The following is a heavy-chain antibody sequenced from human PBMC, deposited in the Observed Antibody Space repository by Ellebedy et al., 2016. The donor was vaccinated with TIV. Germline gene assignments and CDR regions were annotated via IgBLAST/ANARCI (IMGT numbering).Heavy chain of an antibody. CDR1: GCTFTTYA. Sequence: AASVKVSCKASGCTFTTYAINWARQAPGHGLEWMGGIVPIFGTPDYAQRFQGRVTITADESASTAYLELSSLRSEDTAVYYCARGGHRYGYYFLDQWGQGTLVTVSS. CDR2: IVPIFGTP. CDR3: ARGGHRYGYYFLDQ. J-gene: IGHJ4*02. D-gene: IGHD5-18*01. V-gene: IGHV1-69*13.